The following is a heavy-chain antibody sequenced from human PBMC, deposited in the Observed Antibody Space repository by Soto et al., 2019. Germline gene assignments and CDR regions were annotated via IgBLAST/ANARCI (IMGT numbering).Heavy chain of an antibody. D-gene: IGHD2-2*02. CDR3: ARLAAVPAAISYYYYYGMDV. Sequence: GESLKISCKGSGYSFPSYGIGWVRQMPGKGLEWMGIIYPGDSDIRYSPSFQGQVTISVGKSIGTAYRQWSSLKASDTAMYYCARLAAVPAAISYYYYYGMDVWGQGTTVTVSS. CDR2: IYPGDSDI. CDR1: GYSFPSYG. J-gene: IGHJ6*02. V-gene: IGHV5-51*01.